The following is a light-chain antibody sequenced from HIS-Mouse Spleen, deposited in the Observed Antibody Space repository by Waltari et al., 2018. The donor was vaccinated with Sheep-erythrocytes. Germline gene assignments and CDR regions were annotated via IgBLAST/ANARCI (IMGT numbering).Light chain of an antibody. CDR3: YSTDSSGNQRV. CDR2: DDS. V-gene: IGLV3-10*01. CDR1: ALPKKY. Sequence: SYELTQPPSVSVSPGQTARLTCSGDALPKKYASWYQQKSVQAPVLVNYDDSKRPSGFPERFSGANSGTMDTLTSSGAQVEDEADYYCYSTDSSGNQRVFGGGTKLTVL. J-gene: IGLJ2*01.